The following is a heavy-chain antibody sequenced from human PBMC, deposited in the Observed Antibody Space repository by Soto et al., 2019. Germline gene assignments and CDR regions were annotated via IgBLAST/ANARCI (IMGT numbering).Heavy chain of an antibody. Sequence: ASVKVSCKASGYTFTSYYMHWVRQAPGQGLEWMGIINPSGGSTSYAQKFQGRVTMTRDTSTSTVYMELSSLRSEDTAVYYCARLRGYYDSSGYIDYWGQGTLVTVSS. D-gene: IGHD3-22*01. CDR2: INPSGGST. CDR1: GYTFTSYY. V-gene: IGHV1-46*01. CDR3: ARLRGYYDSSGYIDY. J-gene: IGHJ4*02.